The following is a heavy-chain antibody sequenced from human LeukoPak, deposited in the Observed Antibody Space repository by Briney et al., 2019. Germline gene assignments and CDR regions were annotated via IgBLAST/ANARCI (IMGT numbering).Heavy chain of an antibody. D-gene: IGHD3-3*01. CDR3: AKTRDFWSGYFDY. CDR1: GGSISSGGYS. V-gene: IGHV4-30-2*01. J-gene: IGHJ4*02. Sequence: PSETLSLTCAVSGGSISSGGYSWSWIRQPPGKGLEWIGYIYHSGSTYYNPSLKSRVTISVDTSKSQFSLKLSSVTAADTAVYYCAKTRDFWSGYFDYWGQGTLVTVSS. CDR2: IYHSGST.